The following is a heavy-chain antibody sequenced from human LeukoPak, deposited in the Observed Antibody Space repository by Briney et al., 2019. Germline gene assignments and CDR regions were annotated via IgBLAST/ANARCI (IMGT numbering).Heavy chain of an antibody. Sequence: SGGSLRLSCAASGFTFSSYSTNWVRQAPGKGLEWVSSISSSSSYIYYADSVKGRFTISRDNAKNSLYLQMNSLRAEDTAVYYCARDARPQVDYWGQGTLVTVSS. CDR3: ARDARPQVDY. CDR1: GFTFSSYS. J-gene: IGHJ4*02. CDR2: ISSSSSYI. V-gene: IGHV3-21*01.